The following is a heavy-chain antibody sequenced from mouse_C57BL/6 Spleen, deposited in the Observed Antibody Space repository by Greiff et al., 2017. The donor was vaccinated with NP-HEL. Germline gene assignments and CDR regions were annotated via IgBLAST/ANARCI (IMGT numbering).Heavy chain of an antibody. Sequence: EVQLQESGGGLVKPGGSLKLSCAASGFTFSDYGMHWVRQAPEKGLEWVAYISSGSSTIYYADSVKGRFTISRDNAKNTRFLQMTSLRSEDTAMYYCARPGYYGSSYPYYFDYWGQGTTLTVSS. J-gene: IGHJ2*01. CDR2: ISSGSSTI. D-gene: IGHD1-1*01. V-gene: IGHV5-17*01. CDR3: ARPGYYGSSYPYYFDY. CDR1: GFTFSDYG.